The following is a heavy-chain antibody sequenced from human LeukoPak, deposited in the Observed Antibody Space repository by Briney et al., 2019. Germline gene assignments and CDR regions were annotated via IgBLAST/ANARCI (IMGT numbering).Heavy chain of an antibody. CDR1: GFTFSSYE. Sequence: PGGSLRLSCAASGFTFSSYEMNWVRQTPGKGLEWVALISYDGNNKDYAGSVKGRFTFSRDNSKNTLYLQMNSLRAEDTALYYCARFREGTTHFDYWGQGTLVTVSS. J-gene: IGHJ4*02. CDR3: ARFREGTTHFDY. CDR2: ISYDGNNK. V-gene: IGHV3-30*03. D-gene: IGHD1-7*01.